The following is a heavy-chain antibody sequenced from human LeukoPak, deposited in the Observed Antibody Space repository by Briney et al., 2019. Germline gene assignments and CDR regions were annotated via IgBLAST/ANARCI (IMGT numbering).Heavy chain of an antibody. CDR3: ARDGQIVATTLFVNYGMDV. J-gene: IGHJ6*02. Sequence: GGSLRLSCVGSGFTFSSYAIPWVRQAPGKGLEWVAVIAYDGSTKYYADSVKDRFIISRENSQNTLHLQMNSLRVEDTAVYYCARDGQIVATTLFVNYGMDVWGQGTTVTVS. CDR1: GFTFSSYA. CDR2: IAYDGSTK. V-gene: IGHV3-30*04. D-gene: IGHD5-12*01.